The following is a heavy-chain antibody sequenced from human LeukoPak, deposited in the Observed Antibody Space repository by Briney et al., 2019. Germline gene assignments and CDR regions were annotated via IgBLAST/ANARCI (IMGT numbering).Heavy chain of an antibody. D-gene: IGHD2-2*01. Sequence: SETLSLTCTVSGGSISSSSYYWGWIRQPPGKGLEWIGSIYYSGSTYYNPSLKSRVTISVDTSKNQFSLKLSSVTAADTAVYYCARGPPDRVVPAASGNNWFDPWGQGTLVTVSS. CDR2: IYYSGST. J-gene: IGHJ5*02. V-gene: IGHV4-39*07. CDR3: ARGPPDRVVPAASGNNWFDP. CDR1: GGSISSSSYY.